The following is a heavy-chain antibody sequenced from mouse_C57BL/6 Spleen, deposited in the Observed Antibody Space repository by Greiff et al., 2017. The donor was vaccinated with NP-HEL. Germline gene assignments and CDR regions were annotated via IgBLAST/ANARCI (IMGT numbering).Heavy chain of an antibody. Sequence: QVQLQPSGPELVKPGASVKISCQASGYAFSSSWLTWLKQRPGKGLEWIGRFYPGDGDTNYNGKFKGKATLTADKSSSTAYMQLSSLTSEDSAVYFCARATTVVPFKWGQGTLVTVSA. V-gene: IGHV1-82*01. D-gene: IGHD1-1*01. J-gene: IGHJ3*02. CDR1: GYAFSSSW. CDR3: ARATTVVPFK. CDR2: FYPGDGDT.